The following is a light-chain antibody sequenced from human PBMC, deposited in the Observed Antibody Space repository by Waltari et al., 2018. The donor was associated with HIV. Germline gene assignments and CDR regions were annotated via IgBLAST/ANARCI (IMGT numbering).Light chain of an antibody. J-gene: IGLJ3*02. CDR3: GSYTNSSTLGV. Sequence: QSALTQPASVSGLLGRPSTISCTRLAGTVGVYFFSSWYHHHPGKAPKLMIYAVNNRPSGVSNRFSGSQSGNAASLTISGLQAEDEADYYCGSYTNSSTLGVFGGGTKVTVL. V-gene: IGLV2-14*01. CDR2: AVN. CDR1: AGTVGVYFF.